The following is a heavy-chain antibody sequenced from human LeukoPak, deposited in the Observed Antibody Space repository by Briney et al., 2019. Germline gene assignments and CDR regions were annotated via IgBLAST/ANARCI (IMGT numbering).Heavy chain of an antibody. V-gene: IGHV3-23*01. D-gene: IGHD6-19*01. CDR2: ISGSGGST. CDR3: AKDGDSSGWYGGY. Sequence: GGSLRLSCAASGFTFSSYAMSWVRQAPGKGLEWVSAISGSGGSTYYADSVKGRFTISRDNSKNTLYLQMNSLRAEDAAVYYCAKDGDSSGWYGGYWGQGTLVTVSS. J-gene: IGHJ4*02. CDR1: GFTFSSYA.